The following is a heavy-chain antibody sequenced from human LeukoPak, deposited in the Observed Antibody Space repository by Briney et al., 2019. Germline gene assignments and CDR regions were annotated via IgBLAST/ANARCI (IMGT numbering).Heavy chain of an antibody. V-gene: IGHV4-34*01. J-gene: IGHJ4*02. CDR2: INHSGST. Sequence: SETLSLTCAVYGGSFSGYYWSWIRQPPGKGLEWIGEINHSGSTNYNPSLKSRVTISVDTSKNQFSLKLSSVSAADTAVYYCARGLGLRWQYFDYWGQGTLVTVSS. D-gene: IGHD4-23*01. CDR3: ARGLGLRWQYFDY. CDR1: GGSFSGYY.